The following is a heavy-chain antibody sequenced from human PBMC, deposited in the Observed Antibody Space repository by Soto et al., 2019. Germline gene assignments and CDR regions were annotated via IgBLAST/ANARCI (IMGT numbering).Heavy chain of an antibody. CDR1: GYTFTGYY. Sequence: ASVKVSCKASGYTFTGYYMHWVRQAPGQGLEWMGWINPNSGGTNYAQKFQGWVTMTRDTSISTAYMELSRLRSDDTAVYYCGADNRFIAGRPEYYYYGMDVWGQGTTVTVSS. V-gene: IGHV1-2*04. J-gene: IGHJ6*02. CDR2: INPNSGGT. CDR3: GADNRFIAGRPEYYYYGMDV. D-gene: IGHD6-6*01.